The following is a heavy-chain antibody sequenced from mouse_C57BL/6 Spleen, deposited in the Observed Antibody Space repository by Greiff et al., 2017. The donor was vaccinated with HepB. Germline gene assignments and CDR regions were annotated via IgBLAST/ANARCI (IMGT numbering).Heavy chain of an antibody. CDR2: ISSGSSTI. CDR3: ARTIYDGYYFDY. V-gene: IGHV5-17*01. J-gene: IGHJ2*01. Sequence: EVHLVESGGGLVKPGGSLKLSCAASGFTFSDYGMHWVRQAPEKGLEWVAYISSGSSTIYYADTVKGRFTISRDNAKNTLFLQMTSLRSEDTAMYYCARTIYDGYYFDYLGQGTTLTVSS. D-gene: IGHD2-3*01. CDR1: GFTFSDYG.